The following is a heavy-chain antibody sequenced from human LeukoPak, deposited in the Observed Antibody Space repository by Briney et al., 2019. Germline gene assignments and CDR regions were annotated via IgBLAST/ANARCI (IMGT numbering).Heavy chain of an antibody. V-gene: IGHV4-4*02. CDR3: ARQRQLGVSSRPNWFDP. D-gene: IGHD6-6*01. CDR2: VCPRGGI. J-gene: IGHJ5*02. Sequence: TSGTLSLTCAVSGDSISSYHCYSWVRQTPGKGLEWIGEVCPRGGINYNPSLKTRVSISPDRPRNQFSLSVFSVTAADTAVYYCARQRQLGVSSRPNWFDPWGQGTPVTVSS. CDR1: GDSISSYHC.